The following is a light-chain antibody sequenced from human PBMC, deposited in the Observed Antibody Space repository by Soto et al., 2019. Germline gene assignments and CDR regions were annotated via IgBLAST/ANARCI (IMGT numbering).Light chain of an antibody. V-gene: IGKV1-5*03. CDR2: KAS. CDR3: QQHNSYSPPWT. CDR1: QSISSW. Sequence: DIQMTQSPSTLSASVGDRVTITCRASQSISSWLAWYQQKPGKAPKLLIYKASSSESGVPSTFSGSGSGTEFTLTISSLQPDDFATYYCQQHNSYSPPWTFGQGTKVDIK. J-gene: IGKJ1*01.